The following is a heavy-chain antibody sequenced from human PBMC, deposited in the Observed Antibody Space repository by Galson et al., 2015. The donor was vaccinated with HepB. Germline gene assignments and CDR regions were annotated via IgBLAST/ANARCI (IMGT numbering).Heavy chain of an antibody. CDR3: AKDHNGEGWFDP. Sequence: SLRLSCAASGFNFRFYAMHWVRQAPGKGLEWVAFIWYDGTNKFYADSVKGRFTISRDNSENQVYLQINSLRAEDTAVYFCAKDHNGEGWFDPWGQGALVTVSS. J-gene: IGHJ5*02. CDR2: IWYDGTNK. CDR1: GFNFRFYA. D-gene: IGHD2-8*01. V-gene: IGHV3-33*06.